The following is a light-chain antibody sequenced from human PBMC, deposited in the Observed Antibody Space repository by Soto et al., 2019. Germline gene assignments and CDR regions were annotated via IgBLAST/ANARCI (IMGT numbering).Light chain of an antibody. J-gene: IGKJ4*01. CDR1: QSISNK. CDR2: DAS. Sequence: EIVMTQPPATLSLSPGEGATLSCRASQSISNKLAWYQQKPGQAPRLLMYDASTRATDIPARFSGSGSGAEFTLTITSLQSEDFAVYYCQQYGNWPPLAFVGGTKEDIK. CDR3: QQYGNWPPLA. V-gene: IGKV3-15*01.